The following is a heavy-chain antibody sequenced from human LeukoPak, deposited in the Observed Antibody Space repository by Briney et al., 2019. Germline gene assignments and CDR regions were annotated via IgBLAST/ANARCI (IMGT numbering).Heavy chain of an antibody. CDR3: ARDRPDPYSSSWYGAESPAAGPFDP. CDR2: ISSSGSTI. J-gene: IGHJ5*02. Sequence: PGGSLRLSCAASGFTFSDYYMSWLRQAPGKGLEWVSYISSSGSTIYYADSVKGRFTISRDNAKNSLYLQMNSLRAEDTAVYYCARDRPDPYSSSWYGAESPAAGPFDPWGQGTLLTVSS. D-gene: IGHD6-13*01. V-gene: IGHV3-11*01. CDR1: GFTFSDYY.